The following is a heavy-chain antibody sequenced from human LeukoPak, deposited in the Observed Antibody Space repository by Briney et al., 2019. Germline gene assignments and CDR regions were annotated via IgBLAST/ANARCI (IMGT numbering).Heavy chain of an antibody. CDR2: IYYSGST. J-gene: IGHJ4*02. CDR3: ARFSATVTL. CDR1: GGSISSSSYY. Sequence: SEILSLPCTVSGGSISSSSYYWGWIRQPPGKGLEWIGSIYYSGSTYYNPSLKSRVTISVDTSKNQFSLKLSSVTAADTAVYYCARFSATVTLWGQGTLVTISS. V-gene: IGHV4-39*01. D-gene: IGHD4-17*01.